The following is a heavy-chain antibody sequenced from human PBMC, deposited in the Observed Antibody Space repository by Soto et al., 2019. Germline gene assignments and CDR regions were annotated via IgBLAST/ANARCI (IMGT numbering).Heavy chain of an antibody. V-gene: IGHV4-4*02. Sequence: QVQLQESGPGLVKPSGTLSLTCAVSGGSISSSNWWSWVRQPPGKGLEWIGEIYHSGSTNYNPSPQRRGTIPVGTSSNQCSLTRSSVTAADPAVYYWARAALAGGYSSGPAAWANWGEGTLVTVSS. J-gene: IGHJ4*02. CDR1: GGSISSSNW. D-gene: IGHD5-18*01. CDR3: ARAALAGGYSSGPAAWAN. CDR2: IYHSGST.